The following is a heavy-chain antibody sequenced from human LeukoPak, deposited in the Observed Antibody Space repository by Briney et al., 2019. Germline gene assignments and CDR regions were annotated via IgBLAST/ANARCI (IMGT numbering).Heavy chain of an antibody. J-gene: IGHJ4*02. Sequence: GGSLRLSCTASGFTFGDYAMSWVRQAPGKGLEWVGFIRSKAYGGTTEYAASVKGRFTISRDDSKSIAYLQMNSLKTEDTAVYYCTRDRVGSGSYPKHWYFDYWGQGTLVTVSS. D-gene: IGHD1-26*01. CDR1: GFTFGDYA. CDR3: TRDRVGSGSYPKHWYFDY. V-gene: IGHV3-49*04. CDR2: IRSKAYGGTT.